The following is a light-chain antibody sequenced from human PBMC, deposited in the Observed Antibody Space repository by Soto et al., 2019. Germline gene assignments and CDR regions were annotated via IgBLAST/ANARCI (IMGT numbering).Light chain of an antibody. J-gene: IGKJ1*01. CDR2: AAS. V-gene: IGKV1-39*01. Sequence: DIQMTQSPSSLSASVGDRVTITCRASQSISSYLNWYQQKPGKAPKLLIYAASSLQSGVPSRFSGSGFGTEFTLTIASLQPDDSASYYCQQYNSFSKTFGRGTKVDIK. CDR3: QQYNSFSKT. CDR1: QSISSY.